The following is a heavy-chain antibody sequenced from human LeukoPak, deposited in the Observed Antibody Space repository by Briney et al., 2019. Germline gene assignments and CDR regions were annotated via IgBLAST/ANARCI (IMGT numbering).Heavy chain of an antibody. D-gene: IGHD3-10*01. CDR3: ARDYGWFGEDRGNAFDI. V-gene: IGHV3-20*01. Sequence: GGSLRLSCAASGFTFSSYGMSWVRQAPGKGLEWVSGINWNGGSTGYADSVKGRFTISRDNAKNSLYLQMNSLRAEDTALYHCARDYGWFGEDRGNAFDIWGQGTMVTVSS. CDR1: GFTFSSYG. CDR2: INWNGGST. J-gene: IGHJ3*02.